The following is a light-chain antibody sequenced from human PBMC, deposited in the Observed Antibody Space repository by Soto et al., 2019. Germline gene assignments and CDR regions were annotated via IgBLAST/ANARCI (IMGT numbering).Light chain of an antibody. CDR1: SSDVGGYSY. CDR3: CSYAGSYSYV. J-gene: IGLJ1*01. Sequence: QSVLSQPRSVSGSPGQSVTISCAGTSSDVGGYSYVSWYQQHPGKAPKLMIYDVTKRPSGVPDRFSGSKSGNTASLTISGLQAEDEAHYYCCSYAGSYSYVFGIGTKVTVL. CDR2: DVT. V-gene: IGLV2-11*01.